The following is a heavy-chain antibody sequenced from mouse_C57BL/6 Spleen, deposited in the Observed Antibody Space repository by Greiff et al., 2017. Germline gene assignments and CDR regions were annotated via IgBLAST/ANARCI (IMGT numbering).Heavy chain of an antibody. Sequence: EVKVVESGGGLVKPGGSLKLSCAASGFTFSSYAMSWVRQTPEKRLEWVATISDGGSYTYYPDNVKGRFTFSRDNAKNNLYLQMSHLKSEDTAMYYCASRERGRGWFAYWGQGTLVTVSA. D-gene: IGHD4-1*01. CDR1: GFTFSSYA. J-gene: IGHJ3*01. CDR3: ASRERGRGWFAY. CDR2: ISDGGSYT. V-gene: IGHV5-4*03.